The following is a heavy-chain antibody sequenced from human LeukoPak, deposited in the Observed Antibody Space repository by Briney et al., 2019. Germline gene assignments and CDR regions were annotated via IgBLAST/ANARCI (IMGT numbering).Heavy chain of an antibody. CDR3: AKGGGFGELSLFDY. V-gene: IGHV3-9*01. CDR2: ISWNSGSI. Sequence: GGSLRLSCAASGFTFDDYAMHWVRQAPGKGLEWVSGISWNSGSIGYADSVKGRFTISRDNAKNSLYLQMNSLRAEDTALYYCAKGGGFGELSLFDYWGQGTLVTVSS. CDR1: GFTFDDYA. D-gene: IGHD3-10*01. J-gene: IGHJ4*02.